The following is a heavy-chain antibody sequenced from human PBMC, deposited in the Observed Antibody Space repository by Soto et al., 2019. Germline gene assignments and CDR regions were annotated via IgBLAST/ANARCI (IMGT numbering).Heavy chain of an antibody. CDR3: ATLPPRVVASLLPIPT. CDR2: IYHSGNT. J-gene: IGHJ5*02. CDR1: GGSISSSNW. V-gene: IGHV4-4*02. Sequence: VQLRQSGPGLVKPSGTLSLTCAVSGGSISSSNWWTWVRQAPGKGLEWIGEIYHSGNTYYNPSLKGRVTKTVDKSNNQFSLKLNSVTAADTAVYYCATLPPRVVASLLPIPTWGQGTLVTVSS. D-gene: IGHD1-26*01.